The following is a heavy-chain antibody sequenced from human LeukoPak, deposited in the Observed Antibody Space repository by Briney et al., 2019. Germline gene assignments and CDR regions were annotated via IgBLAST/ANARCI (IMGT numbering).Heavy chain of an antibody. D-gene: IGHD2-2*01. V-gene: IGHV3-23*01. Sequence: GGSLRLSCAASGFTFSSCAMRWVRQAPGEGLEWVSAISGSGGRPYYADSVKGWFTISRDNSKNTLYLQMNSLRAQDTAVYYCARHPEPGYCSSTSCHESYFDYWGQGTLVTVSS. CDR2: ISGSGGRP. CDR3: ARHPEPGYCSSTSCHESYFDY. CDR1: GFTFSSCA. J-gene: IGHJ4*02.